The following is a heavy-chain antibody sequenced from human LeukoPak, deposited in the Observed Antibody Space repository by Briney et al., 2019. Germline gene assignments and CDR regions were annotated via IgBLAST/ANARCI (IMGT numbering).Heavy chain of an antibody. J-gene: IGHJ4*02. CDR1: GGSISSYY. V-gene: IGHV4-59*05. Sequence: SETLSLTCTVSGGSISSYYWGWIRQPPGKGLEWVGSIYYSGSTYINPSLESRVTISADTPKNQFSLKLSSVAAADTAVYCCARGIIVATIDYWGQGILVTVSS. D-gene: IGHD5-12*01. CDR2: IYYSGST. CDR3: ARGIIVATIDY.